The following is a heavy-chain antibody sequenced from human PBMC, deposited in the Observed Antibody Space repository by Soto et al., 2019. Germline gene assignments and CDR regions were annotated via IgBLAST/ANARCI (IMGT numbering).Heavy chain of an antibody. CDR1: GGSFSGYY. CDR2: INHSGST. J-gene: IGHJ5*02. D-gene: IGHD2-8*01. CDR3: ARGKMGGSDP. V-gene: IGHV4-34*01. Sequence: QVQLQQWGAGLLKPSETLSLTCAVYGGSFSGYYWSWIRQPPGKGLEWIGEINHSGSTNYNPSLKIRSTISVDTSNNQFPLKLSSVTAADRAVYFCARGKMGGSDPWGQGTLVTVSS.